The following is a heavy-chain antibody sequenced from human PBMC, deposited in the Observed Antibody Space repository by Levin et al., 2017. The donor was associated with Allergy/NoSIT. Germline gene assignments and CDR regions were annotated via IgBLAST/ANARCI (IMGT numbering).Heavy chain of an antibody. J-gene: IGHJ4*02. CDR3: AKDIGSGSYFNFADFDY. Sequence: AGGSLRLSCAASGFTFDDYAMHWVRQAPGKGLEWVSGISWNSGSIGYADSVKGRFTISRDNAKNSLYLQMNSLRAEDTALYYCAKDIGSGSYFNFADFDYWGQGTLVTVSS. CDR1: GFTFDDYA. CDR2: ISWNSGSI. V-gene: IGHV3-9*01. D-gene: IGHD1-26*01.